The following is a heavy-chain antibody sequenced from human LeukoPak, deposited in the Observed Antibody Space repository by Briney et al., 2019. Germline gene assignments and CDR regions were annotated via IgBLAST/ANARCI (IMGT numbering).Heavy chain of an antibody. CDR1: GFTFSTYV. CDR2: ISGSGDNT. V-gene: IGHV3-23*01. Sequence: GSLRLSFSASGFTFSTYVMSWVRQAPGKGLEWVSGISGSGDNTYYADSVKGRFTISRDNSKNTLYLQMNSLRAEDTAVYYCAKGSGYDTDFDYWGQGTLVTVSS. D-gene: IGHD3-9*01. J-gene: IGHJ4*02. CDR3: AKGSGYDTDFDY.